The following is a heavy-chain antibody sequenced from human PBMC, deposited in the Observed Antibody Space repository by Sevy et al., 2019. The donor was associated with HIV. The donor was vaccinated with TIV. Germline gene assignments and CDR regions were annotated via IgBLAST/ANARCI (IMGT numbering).Heavy chain of an antibody. Sequence: GGSLRLSCTASGFTFGDYAMSWVRQAPGKGLEWVGFIRSKAYGGTPEYAASVKGRFTFSRDDSKSIAYLQMNSLKTEDIAFYYCSREGPGRGSSGWYRYDYWGQGTLVTVSS. D-gene: IGHD6-19*01. CDR1: GFTFGDYA. CDR2: IRSKAYGGTP. CDR3: SREGPGRGSSGWYRYDY. V-gene: IGHV3-49*04. J-gene: IGHJ4*02.